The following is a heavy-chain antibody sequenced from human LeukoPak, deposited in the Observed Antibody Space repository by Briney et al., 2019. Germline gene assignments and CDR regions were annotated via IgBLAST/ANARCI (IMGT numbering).Heavy chain of an antibody. CDR3: ARWGYDYYYYYGMDV. J-gene: IGHJ6*02. Sequence: ASVKVSCKASGYTFTSYDINWVRQATGQGLEWMGWMDPNSGNTGYAQKFQGRVTMTRNTSISTAYMELSSLRSEDTAVYYCARWGYDYYYYYGMDVWGQGTTVTVSS. CDR2: MDPNSGNT. D-gene: IGHD2-2*01. CDR1: GYTFTSYD. V-gene: IGHV1-8*01.